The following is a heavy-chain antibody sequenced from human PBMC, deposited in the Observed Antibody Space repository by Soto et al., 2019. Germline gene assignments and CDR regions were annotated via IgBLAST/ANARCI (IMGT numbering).Heavy chain of an antibody. V-gene: IGHV1-2*04. CDR1: GYTFTAYY. Sequence: QVQLVQSGAEVKKLGASVKVSCKASGYTFTAYYIHWVRQAPGQGLEWVGWINPNSGDTNYAQRFQGWVTMTGDTSVSTAYMDLTTLRSDDTAVYYGARGGYTYGYGLDYGGQGTLVTVSS. J-gene: IGHJ4*02. CDR2: INPNSGDT. CDR3: ARGGYTYGYGLDY. D-gene: IGHD5-18*01.